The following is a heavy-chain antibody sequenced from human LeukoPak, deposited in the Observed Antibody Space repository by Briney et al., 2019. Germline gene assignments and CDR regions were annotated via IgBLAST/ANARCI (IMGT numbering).Heavy chain of an antibody. CDR1: GGSFRGYY. CDR2: IYYSGST. V-gene: IGHV4-34*01. D-gene: IGHD5-12*01. CDR3: ARRGYSGYDYLGY. J-gene: IGHJ4*02. Sequence: SETLSLTCAVYGGSFRGYYWGWIRQPPGKGLEWIGSIYYSGSTYYNPSLKSRVTISVDTSKNQFSLKLSSVTAADTAVYYCARRGYSGYDYLGYWGQGTLVTVSS.